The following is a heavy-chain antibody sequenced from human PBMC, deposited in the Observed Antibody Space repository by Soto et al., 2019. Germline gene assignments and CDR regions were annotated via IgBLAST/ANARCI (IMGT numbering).Heavy chain of an antibody. J-gene: IGHJ4*02. V-gene: IGHV3-23*01. CDR1: GFTFSSYA. CDR2: ISGSGGST. Sequence: EVQLLESGGGLVQPGGSLRLSCAASGFTFSSYAMSWVRQAPGKGLEWVSAISGSGGSTYYADSVKGRFTISRDNSKNPLYLQMNSLRAEDTAVYYCAVGEYCSSTSCYIGYYFDYWGQGTLVTVSS. D-gene: IGHD2-2*02. CDR3: AVGEYCSSTSCYIGYYFDY.